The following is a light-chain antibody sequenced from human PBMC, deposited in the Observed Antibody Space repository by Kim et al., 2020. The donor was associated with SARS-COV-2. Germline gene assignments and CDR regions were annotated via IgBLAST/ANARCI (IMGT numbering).Light chain of an antibody. Sequence: SIGERATLSCRVSQSVSSNVAWYQQKPGQPPRLLMYGTSIRATGIPAKFSGSWSGTQYTLTISSVQSEDFAIYYCQQYNDWPSLTFGGGTKVDIK. J-gene: IGKJ4*01. V-gene: IGKV3-15*01. CDR3: QQYNDWPSLT. CDR2: GTS. CDR1: QSVSSN.